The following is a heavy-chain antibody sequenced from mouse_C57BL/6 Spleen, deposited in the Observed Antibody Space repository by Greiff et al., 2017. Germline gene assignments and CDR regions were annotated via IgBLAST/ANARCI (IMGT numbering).Heavy chain of an antibody. Sequence: VQLQQSGTVLARPGASVKMSCTTSGYTFTSYWMHWVHQRPGKGLAWVGAINPGNSDTSYHQKFKGRATLTAVTSSSTAYMERSSLTNEDSSDYDSTRHGTTNYSMDYWGQGTSVTVSA. CDR3: TRHGTTNYSMDY. V-gene: IGHV1-5*01. CDR2: INPGNSDT. D-gene: IGHD2-1*01. J-gene: IGHJ4*01. CDR1: GYTFTSYW.